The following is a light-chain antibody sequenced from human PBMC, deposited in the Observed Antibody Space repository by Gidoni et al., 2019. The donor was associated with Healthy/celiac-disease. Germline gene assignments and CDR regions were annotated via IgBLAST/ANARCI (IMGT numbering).Light chain of an antibody. CDR1: QSVSSN. J-gene: IGKJ1*01. Sequence: EIVMTQSPATLSVPPGERATLSCRASQSVSSNLAWYQQKPGQAPRLLIYGASTRATCIPARFSGSGSGTEFTLTISSLQSEDFAVYYCQQYNNWPQTFGQGTKVEIK. V-gene: IGKV3-15*01. CDR3: QQYNNWPQT. CDR2: GAS.